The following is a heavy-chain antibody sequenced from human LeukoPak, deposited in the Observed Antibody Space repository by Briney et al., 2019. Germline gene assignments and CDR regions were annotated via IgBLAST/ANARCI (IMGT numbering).Heavy chain of an antibody. D-gene: IGHD6-19*01. CDR2: IRYDGSNK. V-gene: IGHV3-30*02. CDR3: AKDKASRSGWLDY. Sequence: GGSLRLSCAASGFTFSSYGMHWVRQAPGKGLEWVAFIRYDGSNKYYADSVKGRFTISRDNSKNTLYLQMNSLRAEDTAVYYCAKDKASRSGWLDYWGQGTPVTVSS. CDR1: GFTFSSYG. J-gene: IGHJ4*02.